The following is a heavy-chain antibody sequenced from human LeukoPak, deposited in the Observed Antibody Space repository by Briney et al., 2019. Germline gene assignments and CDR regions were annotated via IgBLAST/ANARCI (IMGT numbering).Heavy chain of an antibody. CDR3: ASLPYYDILTGSPYYFGY. Sequence: ASETLSLTCTVSGGSISSSSYYWGWIRQPPGKGLEWIGSIYYSGSTYYNPSLKSRVTISVDTSKNQFSLKLSSVTAADTAVYYCASLPYYDILTGSPYYFGYWGQGTLVTVSS. J-gene: IGHJ4*02. D-gene: IGHD3-9*01. CDR2: IYYSGST. CDR1: GGSISSSSYY. V-gene: IGHV4-39*01.